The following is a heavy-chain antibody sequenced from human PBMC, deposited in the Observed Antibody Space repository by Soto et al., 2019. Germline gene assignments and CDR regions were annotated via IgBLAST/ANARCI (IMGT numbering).Heavy chain of an antibody. CDR1: GGSISSSSYY. Sequence: QLQLQESGPGLVKPSETLSLTCTVSGGSISSSSYYWGWIRQPPGKGLEWIGSIYYSGSTYYNPSLKSRVTISVDTSKNQFSLKLSSVTAADTAVYYCARPRYDILTGPYQDHDAFDIWGQGTMVTVSS. D-gene: IGHD3-9*01. CDR3: ARPRYDILTGPYQDHDAFDI. V-gene: IGHV4-39*01. J-gene: IGHJ3*02. CDR2: IYYSGST.